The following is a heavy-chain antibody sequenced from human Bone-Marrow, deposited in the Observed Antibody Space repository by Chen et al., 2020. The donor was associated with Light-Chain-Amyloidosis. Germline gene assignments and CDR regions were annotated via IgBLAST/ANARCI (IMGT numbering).Heavy chain of an antibody. J-gene: IGHJ3*02. V-gene: IGHV3-23*04. CDR1: GFAFSSYA. CDR3: AKDISYDDILPGYPADAFDI. Sequence: EVQLVESGGGLLQRGGSLRLSCAASGFAFSSYAMSWVRQALGKGLEWVSTIGGSGGSRHYGYSVKGRLTISRDNSKNALFLIMTGLGAEDTAVYYCAKDISYDDILPGYPADAFDIWGQGTMVTVSS. CDR2: IGGSGGSR. D-gene: IGHD3-9*01.